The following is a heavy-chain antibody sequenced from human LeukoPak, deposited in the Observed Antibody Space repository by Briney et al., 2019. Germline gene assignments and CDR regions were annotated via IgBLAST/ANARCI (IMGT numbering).Heavy chain of an antibody. V-gene: IGHV4-4*07. CDR3: ARNIKYYDSSGFPTYYFDY. Sequence: SETLSLTCTVSGGSISSYYWSWIRQPAGKGLEWIGRIYTSGSTNYNPSLKSRVTMSVDTSKNQFSLKLSSVTAADTAVYYCARNIKYYDSSGFPTYYFDYGGQGTLVTVSS. J-gene: IGHJ4*02. CDR2: IYTSGST. CDR1: GGSISSYY. D-gene: IGHD3-22*01.